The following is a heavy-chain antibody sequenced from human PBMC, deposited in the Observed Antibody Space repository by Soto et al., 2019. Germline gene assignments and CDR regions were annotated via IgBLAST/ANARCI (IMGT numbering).Heavy chain of an antibody. J-gene: IGHJ4*02. CDR2: IYWDDDK. CDR3: AHTQAGDGSFVCFDY. D-gene: IGHD3-16*01. Sequence: QITLKESGPTLVKPTQTLTLTCTYSGFSLSSSGVGVGWIRQPPGRALEWLALIYWDDDKRYSPSLKSRLTITKDTSKNPVVLTMTNMDPVDTATYYCAHTQAGDGSFVCFDYWGQGTLVTVSS. V-gene: IGHV2-5*02. CDR1: GFSLSSSGVG.